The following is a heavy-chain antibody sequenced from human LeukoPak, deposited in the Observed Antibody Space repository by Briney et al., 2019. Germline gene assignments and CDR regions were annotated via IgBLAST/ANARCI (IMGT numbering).Heavy chain of an antibody. Sequence: GSLRLSCAASGFSFIHSWMSWVRQAPGKGLEWVGRIKSKKDGGAIDYAAPVKGRFTISRDDSKNMVYLQISNLKTEDTAVYYCTTEPRDWGQGTLVTVSS. CDR3: TTEPRD. J-gene: IGHJ4*02. CDR1: GFSFIHSW. V-gene: IGHV3-15*01. CDR2: IKSKKDGGAI.